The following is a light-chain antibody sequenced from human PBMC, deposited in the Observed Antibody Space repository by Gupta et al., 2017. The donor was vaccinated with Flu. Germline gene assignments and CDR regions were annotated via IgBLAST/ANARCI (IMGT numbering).Light chain of an antibody. J-gene: IGLJ1*01. V-gene: IGLV1-47*01. Sequence: VTISCSGSSSNIGSNYVYWYQQLPGTAPKLLIYRNNQRPSGVPDRFSGSKSGTSASLAISGLRSEDEADDYCAAWDDSLSGRYVFGTGTKVTVL. CDR3: AAWDDSLSGRYV. CDR1: SSNIGSNY. CDR2: RNN.